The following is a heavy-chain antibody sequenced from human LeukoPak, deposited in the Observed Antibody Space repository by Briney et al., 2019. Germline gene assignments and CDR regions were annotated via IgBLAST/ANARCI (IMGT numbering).Heavy chain of an antibody. CDR2: ISAYNGNT. D-gene: IGHD3-10*01. J-gene: IGHJ3*02. CDR3: ARDLEYYGSGSYYNQRAFDI. CDR1: GYTFTSYG. Sequence: ASVKVSCKASGYTFTSYGISWVRQAPGQGLEWMGWISAYNGNTNYAQKLQGRVTMTTDTSTSTAYMELRSLRSDDTAVYYCARDLEYYGSGSYYNQRAFDIWGQGTMVTVSS. V-gene: IGHV1-18*01.